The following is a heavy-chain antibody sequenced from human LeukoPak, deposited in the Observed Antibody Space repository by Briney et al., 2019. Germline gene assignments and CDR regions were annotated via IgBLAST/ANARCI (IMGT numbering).Heavy chain of an antibody. Sequence: GASVKVCGKASGYTFTRYDINWGRQATGQGLEWWGWMNPNRGDTGYEKKFQGRGTVTRNTSISTAYMELSSLRSEDTAVYYCARGLWGDFWSGDYYYYYMDVWGKGTTVTVSS. J-gene: IGHJ6*03. CDR2: MNPNRGDT. CDR3: ARGLWGDFWSGDYYYYYMDV. D-gene: IGHD3-3*01. CDR1: GYTFTRYD. V-gene: IGHV1-8*03.